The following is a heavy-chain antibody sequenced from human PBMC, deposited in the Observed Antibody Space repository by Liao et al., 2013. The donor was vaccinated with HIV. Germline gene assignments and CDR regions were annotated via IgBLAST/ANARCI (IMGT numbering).Heavy chain of an antibody. V-gene: IGHV4-61*02. Sequence: QVLLLESGPGLVKPSQTLSLTCSVSGGSISSGSYYWTWVRQPAGKGLEWIGRIYGSGSTNSSPSLKSRVTISLDTSENQFSLNLSSVTAADTAVYYCARGRWYDSSGYYYYFDYWGQGTLVTVSS. CDR1: GGSISSGSYY. CDR2: IYGSGST. CDR3: ARGRWYDSSGYYYYFDY. D-gene: IGHD3-22*01. J-gene: IGHJ4*02.